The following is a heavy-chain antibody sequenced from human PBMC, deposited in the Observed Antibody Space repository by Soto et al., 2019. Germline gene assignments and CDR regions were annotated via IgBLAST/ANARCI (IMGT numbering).Heavy chain of an antibody. V-gene: IGHV4-31*02. J-gene: IGHJ4*02. CDR1: GGSISSGGYY. CDR2: IYCSGST. CDR3: ARAPYDFWSGYYSPFDY. Sequence: SETLSLTCTVSGGSISSGGYYWSWIRQHPGKGLEWIGYIYCSGSTYYNPSLKSRVTISVDTSKNQFSLKLSSVTAADTAVYYCARAPYDFWSGYYSPFDYWGQGTLVTVSS. D-gene: IGHD3-3*01.